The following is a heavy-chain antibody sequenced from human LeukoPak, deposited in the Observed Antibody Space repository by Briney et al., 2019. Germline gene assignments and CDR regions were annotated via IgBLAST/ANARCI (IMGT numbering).Heavy chain of an antibody. J-gene: IGHJ3*01. CDR2: INHSGST. D-gene: IGHD2-2*01. CDR3: ARGLGTRVVVVPAAKVGAFDV. CDR1: GGSFSGYY. Sequence: SETLSLTCAVYGGSFSGYYWSWIRQPPGKGLEWIGEINHSGSTNYNPSLKSRVTISVDTSKKQFSLKLSSVTAADTAVYYCARGLGTRVVVVPAAKVGAFDVWGQGTMVTVSS. V-gene: IGHV4-34*01.